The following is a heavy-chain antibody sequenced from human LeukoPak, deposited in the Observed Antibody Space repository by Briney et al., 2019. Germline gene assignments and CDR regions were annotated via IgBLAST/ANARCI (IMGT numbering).Heavy chain of an antibody. V-gene: IGHV3-30*18. Sequence: GGSLRLSCVASGFTFSTYGTHWVRQAPGKGLEWVAVISYDGSNKYYADSVKGRFTISRDNSKNTLYLQMNSLRAEDTAVYNCAKDLRDFDFPRLIDYWGQGTLVTVSS. J-gene: IGHJ4*02. CDR1: GFTFSTYG. CDR3: AKDLRDFDFPRLIDY. CDR2: ISYDGSNK. D-gene: IGHD3-3*01.